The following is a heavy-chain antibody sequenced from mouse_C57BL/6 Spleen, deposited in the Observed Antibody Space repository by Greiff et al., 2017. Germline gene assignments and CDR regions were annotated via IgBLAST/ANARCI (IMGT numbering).Heavy chain of an antibody. V-gene: IGHV2-9-1*01. CDR1: GFSLTSYA. D-gene: IGHD4-1*02. J-gene: IGHJ2*01. CDR3: ARNGPTGTKGYFDY. CDR2: IWTGGGT. Sequence: VKVVESGPGLVAPSQSLSITCTVSGFSLTSYAISWVRQPPGKGLEWLGVIWTGGGTNYNSALKSRLSISKDNSKSQVFLKMNSLQTDDTARYYCARNGPTGTKGYFDYWGQGTTLTVSS.